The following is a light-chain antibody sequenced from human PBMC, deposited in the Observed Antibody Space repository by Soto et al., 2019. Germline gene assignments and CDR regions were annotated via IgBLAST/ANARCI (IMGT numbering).Light chain of an antibody. J-gene: IGLJ1*01. V-gene: IGLV3-21*02. Sequence: SYELTQSPSVSVAPGQTARITCGGNNIGSKNVHWFQQRPDQAPVLVVFDDDDRPSGIPDRFSGSNSGNTATLTISRVEAGDEADYYCQVWDSDVLHHVFGTGTKLTVL. CDR2: DDD. CDR1: NIGSKN. CDR3: QVWDSDVLHHV.